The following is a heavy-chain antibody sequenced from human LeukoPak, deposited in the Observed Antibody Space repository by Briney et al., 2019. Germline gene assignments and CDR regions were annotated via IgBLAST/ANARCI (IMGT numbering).Heavy chain of an antibody. V-gene: IGHV3-30-3*01. J-gene: IGHJ3*02. CDR1: GFTFSSYA. CDR2: ISYDGSNK. D-gene: IGHD2-21*02. CDR3: ARSIVVVTLGAAFDI. Sequence: GGSLRLSCVASGFTFSSYAMHWVRQAPGKGLEWVAVISYDGSNKYYADSVKGRFTISRDNSKNTLYLQMNSLRAEDTAVYYCARSIVVVTLGAAFDIWGQGTMVTVSS.